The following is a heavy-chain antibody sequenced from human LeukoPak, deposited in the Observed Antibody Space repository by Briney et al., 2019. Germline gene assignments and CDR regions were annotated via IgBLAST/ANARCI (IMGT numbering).Heavy chain of an antibody. CDR2: ISYDGSSK. CDR1: GFTFSSYA. CDR3: ARSIAAPGTWYFDY. Sequence: PGGSLRLSCAASGFTFSSYAIHWVRQAPVEGLEWVSVISYDGSSKFYADSVKGRFTISRDNSKNTLYLQMNSLRAEDTAVYYCARSIAAPGTWYFDYWGQGTLVTVSS. J-gene: IGHJ4*02. V-gene: IGHV3-30-3*01. D-gene: IGHD6-13*01.